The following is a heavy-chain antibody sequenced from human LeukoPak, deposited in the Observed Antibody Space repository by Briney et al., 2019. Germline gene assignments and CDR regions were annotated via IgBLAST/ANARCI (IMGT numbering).Heavy chain of an antibody. Sequence: GGSLRLSCAASGFTVSSNYMSWVRQAPGKGLEWVSVIYSGGSTYYADSVKGRFTISRDNSKNTPYLQMNSLRAEDTAVYYCARDLGGGAIDYWGQGTLVTVSS. J-gene: IGHJ4*02. CDR2: IYSGGST. CDR1: GFTVSSNY. D-gene: IGHD3-16*01. CDR3: ARDLGGGAIDY. V-gene: IGHV3-53*01.